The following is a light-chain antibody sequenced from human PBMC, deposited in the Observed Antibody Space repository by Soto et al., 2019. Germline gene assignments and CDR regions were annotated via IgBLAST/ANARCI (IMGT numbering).Light chain of an antibody. J-gene: IGKJ1*01. Sequence: DIQMTQSPFTLSASVGDRVTITCRASQSISSWLAWYQQRPGKAPKLLIYKASNLESGVPSRFSGSGSGTEFTLTISSLQPEDFATYYCQQYNAYPWTFGQGTKVDIK. CDR3: QQYNAYPWT. CDR1: QSISSW. CDR2: KAS. V-gene: IGKV1-5*03.